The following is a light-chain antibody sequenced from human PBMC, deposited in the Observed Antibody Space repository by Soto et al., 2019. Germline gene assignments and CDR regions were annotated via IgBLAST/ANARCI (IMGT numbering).Light chain of an antibody. V-gene: IGLV2-23*01. CDR2: EGS. CDR1: SSDVGSYNL. Sequence: QSVLTQPACVSGSPGQAVTISCTRTSSDVGSYNLVSWYQQHPGKAPKLMIYEGSKRPSGVSNRFSGSKSGNTASLTISGLQAEDEADYYCCSYAGSSTSPYVFGTGTKVTVL. CDR3: CSYAGSSTSPYV. J-gene: IGLJ1*01.